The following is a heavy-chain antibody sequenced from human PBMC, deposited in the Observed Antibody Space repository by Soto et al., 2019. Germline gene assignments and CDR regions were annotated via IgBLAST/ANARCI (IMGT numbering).Heavy chain of an antibody. CDR1: GYTFTSYA. J-gene: IGHJ5*02. V-gene: IGHV1-3*01. Sequence: QVPLVQSGAEVKKPGASVKVSCKASGYTFTSYAMHWVRQAPGQRLEWMGWINAGNGNTKYSQKFQGRVTITRDTSASTAYMELSSLRSEDTAVYYCARQPRNYGDYLSGWFDPWGQGTLVTVSS. CDR3: ARQPRNYGDYLSGWFDP. CDR2: INAGNGNT. D-gene: IGHD4-17*01.